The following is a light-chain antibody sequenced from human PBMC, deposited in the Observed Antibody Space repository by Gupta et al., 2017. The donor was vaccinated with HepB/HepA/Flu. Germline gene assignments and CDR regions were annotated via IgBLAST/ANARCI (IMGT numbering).Light chain of an antibody. CDR3: QQYYSTLFT. J-gene: IGKJ3*01. V-gene: IGKV4-1*01. CDR1: QSVLYSSNNKNY. Sequence: LLPHSPDSLPVSLGERATINCKSSQSVLYSSNNKNYLAWYQQKPGQPPKLLIYWASTRESGVPDRFSGSGSGTDFTLTISSLQAEDVAVYYCQQYYSTLFTFGPGTKVDIK. CDR2: WAS.